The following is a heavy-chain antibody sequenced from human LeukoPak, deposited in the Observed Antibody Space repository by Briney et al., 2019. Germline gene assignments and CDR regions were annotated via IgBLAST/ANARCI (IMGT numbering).Heavy chain of an antibody. CDR1: GGSISSGGYY. J-gene: IGHJ4*02. Sequence: SETLSLTCTVSGGSISSGGYYWSWIRQHPGKGLEWIGYIYYSGSTYYNPSLKSRVTISVDTSKNQLSLTLTSVTAADTAIYYCSRESGAFCPFGYWGQGTLVIVPP. V-gene: IGHV4-31*03. CDR3: SRESGAFCPFGY. CDR2: IYYSGST. D-gene: IGHD1-26*01.